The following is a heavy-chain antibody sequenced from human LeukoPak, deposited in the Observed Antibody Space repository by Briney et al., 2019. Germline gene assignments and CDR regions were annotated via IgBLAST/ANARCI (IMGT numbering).Heavy chain of an antibody. J-gene: IGHJ4*02. CDR2: ISSSGDTI. Sequence: PGGSLRLSCAASGFTLSHYYMTWIRQAPGKGLEWLSCISSSGDTIYYADSVKGRFTVPRDNAENSLYLQMNSLRAEDTAMYYCARQGSEIDYWGQGTLVTVSS. CDR3: ARQGSEIDY. V-gene: IGHV3-11*01. CDR1: GFTLSHYY.